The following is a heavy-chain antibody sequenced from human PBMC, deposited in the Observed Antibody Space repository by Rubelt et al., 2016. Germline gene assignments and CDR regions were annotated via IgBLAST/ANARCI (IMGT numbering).Heavy chain of an antibody. CDR3: ARASPGYDFWSGYYTLYYYYYGMDA. Sequence: ADSVKGRFTISRDNSKNTLYLQMNSLRAEDTAVYYCARASPGYDFWSGYYTLYYYYYGMDAWGQGTTVTVSS. J-gene: IGHJ6*02. V-gene: IGHV3-33*01. D-gene: IGHD3-3*01.